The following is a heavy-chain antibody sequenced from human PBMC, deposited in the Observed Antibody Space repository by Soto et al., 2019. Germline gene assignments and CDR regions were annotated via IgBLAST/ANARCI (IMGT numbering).Heavy chain of an antibody. CDR2: ISCSGGTR. D-gene: IGHD5-12*01. V-gene: IGHV3-23*01. CDR1: GFTFSSYA. Sequence: EVQLLEYGGGLVQPGGSLRLSCAASGFTFSSYAMSWVRQAPGKGLEWVSAISCSGGTRYYADTVKGRVTISRDNSKNTLYLQMHSLRAEDTAVYYCAKNILGDGGYGGYWGQGTLVTVSS. CDR3: AKNILGDGGYGGY. J-gene: IGHJ4*02.